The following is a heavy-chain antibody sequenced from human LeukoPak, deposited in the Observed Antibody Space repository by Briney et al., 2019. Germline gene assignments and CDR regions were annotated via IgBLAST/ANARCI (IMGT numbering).Heavy chain of an antibody. CDR2: ISGSGGST. J-gene: IGHJ4*02. D-gene: IGHD6-13*01. CDR3: AKRRTAAAGIFDY. Sequence: PGGSLRLSCAASGFTFSSYAMSWVRQAPGKGLEGVSAISGSGGSTYYADSVKGRFTISRDNYKNTLYLQMNSLRAEDPAVYYCAKRRTAAAGIFDYWGQGTLVTVSS. V-gene: IGHV3-23*01. CDR1: GFTFSSYA.